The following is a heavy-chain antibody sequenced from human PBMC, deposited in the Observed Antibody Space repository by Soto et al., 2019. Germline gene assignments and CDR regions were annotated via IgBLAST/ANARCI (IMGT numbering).Heavy chain of an antibody. CDR3: ARLHEALDF. V-gene: IGHV4-61*01. CDR1: SGSVSSGSYY. J-gene: IGHJ4*02. CDR2: IYNSRAT. Sequence: SETLSLTCTVSSGSVSSGSYYWSWIRQPPGKGLEWIGYIYNSRATSYNPSLKSRVSISVDTSKNQFSLKLSSVTAADTAVYYCARLHEALDFWGQGTLVTAPQ. D-gene: IGHD4-4*01.